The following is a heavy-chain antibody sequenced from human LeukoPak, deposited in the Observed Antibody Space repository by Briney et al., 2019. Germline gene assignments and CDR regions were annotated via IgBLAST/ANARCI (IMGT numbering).Heavy chain of an antibody. CDR1: GYTFTSYA. J-gene: IGHJ6*03. CDR2: INTNTGNP. V-gene: IGHV7-4-1*02. Sequence: ASVKVSCKASGYTFTSYAMNWVRQAPGQGLEWMGWINTNTGNPTYAQGFTGRFVFSLDTSVSTAYLQISSLKAEDTAVYYCAREGTWIQLWPSYYYYMDVWGKATTVTVSS. CDR3: AREGTWIQLWPSYYYYMDV. D-gene: IGHD5-18*01.